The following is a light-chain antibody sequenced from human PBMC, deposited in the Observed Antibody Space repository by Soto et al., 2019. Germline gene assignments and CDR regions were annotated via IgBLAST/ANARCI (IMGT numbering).Light chain of an antibody. CDR3: QQYNSYS. V-gene: IGKV1-5*01. Sequence: EIRLSQSPSTLSASVGDRVTITCRASQRMTSWLAWYQQKPGTAPKVLIYHASNLQSGVPSRFSGSGSGTEFTLTISSLQPDDFATYYCQQYNSYSFGLGTKVDIK. CDR2: HAS. J-gene: IGKJ1*01. CDR1: QRMTSW.